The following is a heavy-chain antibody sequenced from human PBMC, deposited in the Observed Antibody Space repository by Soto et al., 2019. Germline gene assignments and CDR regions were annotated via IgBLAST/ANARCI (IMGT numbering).Heavy chain of an antibody. Sequence: QVQLVESGGGVVQPGRSLRLSCAASGFTFSSYAMHWVRQAPGKGLEWVAVISYDGSNKYYADSVKGRFTISRDNSKNTLYLQMNSLRAEDTAVYYCARDQWPNSGSYYDCDYWGQGTLVTVSS. V-gene: IGHV3-30-3*01. CDR2: ISYDGSNK. J-gene: IGHJ4*02. D-gene: IGHD1-26*01. CDR1: GFTFSSYA. CDR3: ARDQWPNSGSYYDCDY.